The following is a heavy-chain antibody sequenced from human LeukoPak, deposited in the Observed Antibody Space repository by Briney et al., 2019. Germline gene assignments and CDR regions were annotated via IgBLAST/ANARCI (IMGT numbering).Heavy chain of an antibody. CDR1: GGSISSGDHY. V-gene: IGHV4-30-4*08. CDR3: ARDTGNYDFWSGSRDDAFDI. D-gene: IGHD3-3*01. Sequence: SQTLSLTCTVSGGSISSGDHYWSWIRQPPGKGLEWIGYIYYSGSTYYNPSLKSRVTISVDTSKNQFSLKLSSVTAADTAVYYCARDTGNYDFWSGSRDDAFDIWGQGTMVTVSS. CDR2: IYYSGST. J-gene: IGHJ3*02.